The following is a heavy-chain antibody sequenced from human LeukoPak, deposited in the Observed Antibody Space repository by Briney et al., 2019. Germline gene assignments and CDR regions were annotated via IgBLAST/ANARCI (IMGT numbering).Heavy chain of an antibody. CDR1: GYTFTSYD. CDR2: INPSGGST. Sequence: ASVKVSCKASGYTFTSYDMHWVRQAPGQGLEWMGIINPSGGSTSYTQKLQDRVIMTRDTSTSTVYMELSSLGSKDTAVYYCARVRGGGSYFDDSGQGTLVTVSS. J-gene: IGHJ4*02. D-gene: IGHD1-26*01. V-gene: IGHV1-46*01. CDR3: ARVRGGGSYFDD.